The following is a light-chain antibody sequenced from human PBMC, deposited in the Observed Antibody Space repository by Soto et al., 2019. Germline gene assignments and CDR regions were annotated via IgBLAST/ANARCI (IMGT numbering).Light chain of an antibody. Sequence: QSVLTQPPSVSAAPGQKVTISCSGSSSNIGNYYVSWYQQLPGAAPKLLVYDNDKRRSGIPHRLSGSNSGTSATLAITGLQHGEEADYYCETADRSLSVVVFGGGTKLTV. CDR2: DND. CDR3: ETADRSLSVVV. CDR1: SSNIGNYY. V-gene: IGLV1-51*01. J-gene: IGLJ2*01.